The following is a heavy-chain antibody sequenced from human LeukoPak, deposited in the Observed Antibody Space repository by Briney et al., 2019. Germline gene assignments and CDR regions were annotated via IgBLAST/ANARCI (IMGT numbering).Heavy chain of an antibody. CDR3: ARGVYDGSGYRNGRIDY. V-gene: IGHV4-39*01. J-gene: IGHJ4*02. Sequence: SETLSLTCTVSGGSISSSSYYWGWIRQPPGKGLEWIGSVYYSGSTYYSPSLKSRVTISVDTSKNQFSLKLSSVTAADTAVYYCARGVYDGSGYRNGRIDYWGQGTLVTVSS. CDR1: GGSISSSSYY. CDR2: VYYSGST. D-gene: IGHD3-22*01.